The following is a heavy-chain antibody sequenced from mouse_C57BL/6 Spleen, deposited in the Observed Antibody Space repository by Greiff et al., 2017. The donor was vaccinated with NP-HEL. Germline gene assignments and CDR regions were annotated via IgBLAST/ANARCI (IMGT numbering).Heavy chain of an antibody. CDR2: IDPSDSET. J-gene: IGHJ2*01. D-gene: IGHD3-3*01. Sequence: VKLQQPGAELVRPGSSVKLSCKASGYTFTSYWMHWVKQRPIQGLEWIGNIDPSDSETHYNQKFKDKATLTVDKSSSTAYMQLSSLTSEDSAVYYCAREGDGNYFDYWGQGTTLTVSS. CDR3: AREGDGNYFDY. V-gene: IGHV1-52*01. CDR1: GYTFTSYW.